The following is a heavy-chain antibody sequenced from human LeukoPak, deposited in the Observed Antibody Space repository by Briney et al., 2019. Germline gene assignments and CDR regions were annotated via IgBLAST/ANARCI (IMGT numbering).Heavy chain of an antibody. Sequence: GGSLRLSCAASGFTFSSYAMSWVRQAPGKGLEWVSAISGSGGSTYYADSVKGRFTISRDNSKNTLYLQMNSLRAEDTAVYYCAKDASWIQLPSYYFDYWGQGTLVTVSS. CDR1: GFTFSSYA. CDR3: AKDASWIQLPSYYFDY. CDR2: ISGSGGST. V-gene: IGHV3-23*01. J-gene: IGHJ4*02. D-gene: IGHD5-18*01.